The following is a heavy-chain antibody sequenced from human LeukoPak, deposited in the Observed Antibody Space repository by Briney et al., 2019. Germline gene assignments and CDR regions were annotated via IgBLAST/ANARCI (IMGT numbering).Heavy chain of an antibody. CDR2: IYHSGST. CDR1: GGSTSSGGYS. CDR3: ARGRTWFDP. V-gene: IGHV4-30-2*01. J-gene: IGHJ5*02. Sequence: SQTLSLTCAVSGGSTSSGGYSWSWIRQPPGKGLEWIGYIYHSGSTYYNPSLKSRVTISVDRSKNQFSLKLSSVTAADTAVYYCARGRTWFDPWGQGTLVTVSS.